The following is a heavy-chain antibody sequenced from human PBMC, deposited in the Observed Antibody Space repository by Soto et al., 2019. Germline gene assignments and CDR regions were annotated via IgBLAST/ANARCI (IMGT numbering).Heavy chain of an antibody. V-gene: IGHV4-34*01. D-gene: IGHD1-26*01. CDR2: INHSGFT. J-gene: IGHJ4*02. CDR3: ARAAVKLGATLFDS. CDR1: GGSLRGHY. Sequence: ESLSLTCAFSGGSLRGHYWSWIRQSPEKGLEWIGEINHSGFTNYNPTLKSRVTISRDASNNQFSLRLSSMTATDSAVYFCARAAVKLGATLFDSWGQGTLVTVSS.